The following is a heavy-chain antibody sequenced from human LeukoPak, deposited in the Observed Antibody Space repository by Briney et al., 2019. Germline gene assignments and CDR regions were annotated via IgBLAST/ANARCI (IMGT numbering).Heavy chain of an antibody. J-gene: IGHJ4*02. CDR2: IYYSGST. CDR1: GGSISSSSYY. CDR3: TRLLAYDSSGYSPYYFDY. V-gene: IGHV4-39*01. Sequence: SETLSLTCTVSGGSISSSSYYWGWIRQPPGKGLEWIGSIYYSGSTYYNPSLKSRVTISVDTSKNQFSLRLSSVTAADTAVYYCTRLLAYDSSGYSPYYFDYWGQGSLVTVSS. D-gene: IGHD3-22*01.